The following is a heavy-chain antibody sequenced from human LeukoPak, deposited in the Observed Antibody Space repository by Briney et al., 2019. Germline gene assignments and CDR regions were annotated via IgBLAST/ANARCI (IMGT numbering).Heavy chain of an antibody. Sequence: GGSLRLSCAASGFTFSSYAMHWVRQAPGKGLEWVAVISYDGSNKYYADSVKGRFTISRDNSKNTLYLQMNSLRAEDTAVYYCAKEWGSSYEEKNYYYYYYMDVWGKGTTVTVSS. CDR3: AKEWGSSYEEKNYYYYYYMDV. CDR1: GFTFSSYA. CDR2: ISYDGSNK. V-gene: IGHV3-30*04. D-gene: IGHD6-13*01. J-gene: IGHJ6*03.